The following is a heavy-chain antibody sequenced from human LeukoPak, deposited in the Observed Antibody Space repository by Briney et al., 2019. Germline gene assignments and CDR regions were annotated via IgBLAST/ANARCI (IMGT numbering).Heavy chain of an antibody. J-gene: IGHJ5*02. CDR3: ARVSRIAAAGTGWFDP. Sequence: SETLSLTCAVYGGSFSGYYWSWIRQPLGKGLEWIGEINHSGSTNYNPSLKSRVTISVDTSKNQFSLKLSSVTAADTAVYYCARVSRIAAAGTGWFDPWGQGTLVTVSS. V-gene: IGHV4-34*01. D-gene: IGHD6-13*01. CDR1: GGSFSGYY. CDR2: INHSGST.